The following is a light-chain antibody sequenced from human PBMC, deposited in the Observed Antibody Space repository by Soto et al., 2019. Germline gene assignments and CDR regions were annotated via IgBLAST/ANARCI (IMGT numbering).Light chain of an antibody. CDR2: EGT. CDR1: STDFENYNL. V-gene: IGLV2-23*01. CDR3: SSYAGSSARVV. Sequence: QSVLTQPASVSGSPGQSITISCTRSSTDFENYNLVSWYQHCPDKAPKLIIYEGTKRPSEISDRFSGSESDTTASLIISGPQPEDEADYYCSSYAGSSARVVFGGGTKLTVL. J-gene: IGLJ2*01.